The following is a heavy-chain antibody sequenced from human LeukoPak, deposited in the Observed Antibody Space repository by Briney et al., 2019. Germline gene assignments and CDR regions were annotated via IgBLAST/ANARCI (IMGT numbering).Heavy chain of an antibody. J-gene: IGHJ6*02. CDR1: GGSISSYY. Sequence: SETLSLTCTVSGGSISSYYWSWIRQPPGKGLEWIGSIYYSGSTYYNPSLKSRVTISVDTSKNQFSLKLSSVTAADTAVYYCARVGDYYGSEYYYYYGMDAWGQGTTVTVSS. CDR2: IYYSGST. CDR3: ARVGDYYGSEYYYYYGMDA. D-gene: IGHD3-10*01. V-gene: IGHV4-59*12.